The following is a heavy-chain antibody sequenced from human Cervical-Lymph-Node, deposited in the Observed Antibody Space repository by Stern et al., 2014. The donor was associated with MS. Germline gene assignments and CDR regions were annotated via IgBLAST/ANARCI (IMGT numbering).Heavy chain of an antibody. D-gene: IGHD3-3*01. CDR3: ARVAPVIFGVVPRYFDL. CDR2: ISAYNGNT. J-gene: IGHJ2*01. V-gene: IGHV1-18*01. CDR1: GYTFTSYG. Sequence: QVQLVQSGAEVKKPGASVKVSCKASGYTFTSYGISWVRQAPGQGLEWMGLISAYNGNTNYAQKLQGGVTMTTDTSTSTAYMELRSLRSDDTAVYYCARVAPVIFGVVPRYFDLWGRGTLVTVSS.